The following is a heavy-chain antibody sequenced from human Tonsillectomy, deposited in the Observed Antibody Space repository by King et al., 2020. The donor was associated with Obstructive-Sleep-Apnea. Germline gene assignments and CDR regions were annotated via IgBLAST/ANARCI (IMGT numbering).Heavy chain of an antibody. CDR2: IRSKAYCGTT. J-gene: IGHJ4*02. V-gene: IGHV3-49*03. D-gene: IGHD5-12*01. Sequence: VQLVESGGGLVQPGRSLRLSCTASGFTFGDYAMSWFRQAPGKGLEGVGFIRSKAYCGTTEYAAFVKGRFTISRDDSKSIAYLQMNSLKTEDTAVYYCTRGEGYSGYDYPYWGQGTLVTVSS. CDR3: TRGEGYSGYDYPY. CDR1: GFTFGDYA.